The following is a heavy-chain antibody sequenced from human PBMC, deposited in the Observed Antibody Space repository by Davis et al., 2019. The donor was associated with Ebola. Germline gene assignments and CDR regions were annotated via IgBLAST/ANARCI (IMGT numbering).Heavy chain of an antibody. D-gene: IGHD3-16*01. Sequence: GESLKISCAASGFTFSSYAMHWVRQAPGKGLEWVAVISYDGSNKYYADSVKGRFTISRDNSKNTLYLQMNSLRAEDTAVYFCAKDFVRRLEFILSYFDYWGQGTLVTVSS. CDR2: ISYDGSNK. V-gene: IGHV3-30-3*01. CDR3: AKDFVRRLEFILSYFDY. CDR1: GFTFSSYA. J-gene: IGHJ4*02.